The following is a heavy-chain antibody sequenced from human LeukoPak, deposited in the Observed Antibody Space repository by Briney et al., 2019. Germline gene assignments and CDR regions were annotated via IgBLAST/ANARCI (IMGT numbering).Heavy chain of an antibody. Sequence: GGSLRLSCAASGFTFSSYSMNWVRQAPGKGLEWVSSISSSSSYIYYADSVKGRFTISRDNAKNSLYLQMNSLRAEDTAVYYCARDRGSGSYYGNDYWGQGTLVTVSS. D-gene: IGHD1-26*01. V-gene: IGHV3-21*01. CDR1: GFTFSSYS. J-gene: IGHJ4*02. CDR3: ARDRGSGSYYGNDY. CDR2: ISSSSSYI.